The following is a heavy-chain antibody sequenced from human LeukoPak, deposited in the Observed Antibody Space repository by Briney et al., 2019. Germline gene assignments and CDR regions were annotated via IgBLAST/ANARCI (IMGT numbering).Heavy chain of an antibody. Sequence: GGSLRLSCAASGFTFSTYEMNWIRQAPGKGLDWVATISGDGCRTYYADSLKGRFTISRDNSKRTQYLQMDRLRADDTAIYDCAKQGENSGWGSFDHWGQGILVSVSS. CDR2: ISGDGCRT. D-gene: IGHD6-19*01. J-gene: IGHJ4*02. CDR3: AKQGENSGWGSFDH. V-gene: IGHV3-23*01. CDR1: GFTFSTYE.